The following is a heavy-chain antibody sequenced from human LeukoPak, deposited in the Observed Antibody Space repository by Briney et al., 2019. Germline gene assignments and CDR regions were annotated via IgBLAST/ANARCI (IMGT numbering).Heavy chain of an antibody. CDR3: AKGPYSSSWYVRIYYYGMDV. J-gene: IGHJ6*02. V-gene: IGHV3-30*18. CDR2: ISYDGSNK. CDR1: GFTFSSYW. Sequence: GGSLRLSCAASGFTFSSYWMSWVRQAPGKGLEWVAVISYDGSNKYYADSVKGRFTISRDNSKNTLYLQMNSLRAEDTAVYYCAKGPYSSSWYVRIYYYGMDVWGQGTTVTVSS. D-gene: IGHD6-13*01.